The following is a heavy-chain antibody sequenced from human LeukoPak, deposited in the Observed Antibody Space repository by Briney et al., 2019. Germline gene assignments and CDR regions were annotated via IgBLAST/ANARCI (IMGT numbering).Heavy chain of an antibody. CDR3: ARSPFAAMGLVWFDP. D-gene: IGHD2-2*01. J-gene: IGHJ5*02. CDR1: GFTSSDYY. V-gene: IGHV3-11*01. Sequence: KSGGSLRLSCAASGFTSSDYYMSWIRQAPGKGLEWVSYISSSAITIYYADSVKGRFTISRDNAKNSLYLQMSSLRAEDTAVYYCARSPFAAMGLVWFDPWGQGTLVTVSS. CDR2: ISSSAITI.